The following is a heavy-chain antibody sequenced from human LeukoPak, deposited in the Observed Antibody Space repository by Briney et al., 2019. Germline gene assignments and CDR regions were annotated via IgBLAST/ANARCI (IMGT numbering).Heavy chain of an antibody. CDR3: ARESRGAIVVVVAAEGDNWFDP. Sequence: SQTLSLTCAISGDSVSSNSAAWNWIRQSPSRGLEWLGRTYYRSKWYNDYAVSVKSRITINPDTSKNQFSLQLNSVTPEDTAVYYCARESRGAIVVVVAAEGDNWFDPWGQGTLVTVSS. D-gene: IGHD2-15*01. V-gene: IGHV6-1*01. J-gene: IGHJ5*02. CDR1: GDSVSSNSAA. CDR2: TYYRSKWYN.